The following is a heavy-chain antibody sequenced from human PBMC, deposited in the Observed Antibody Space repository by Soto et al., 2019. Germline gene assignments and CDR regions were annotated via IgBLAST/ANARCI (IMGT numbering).Heavy chain of an antibody. J-gene: IGHJ4*02. CDR2: ISWNSGSM. CDR1: GFTFGDYA. Sequence: EVQLVESGGGLVQPGRSLRLSCAASGFTFGDYAMHWVRQAPGKGLEWVAGISWNSGSMGYADSVRGRFTIFKDTAQNSLYLQMNSRRAEDTAFYYCAKAITGSDGYRYFDYWGQGLLVTVSS. CDR3: AKAITGSDGYRYFDY. V-gene: IGHV3-9*01. D-gene: IGHD1-1*01.